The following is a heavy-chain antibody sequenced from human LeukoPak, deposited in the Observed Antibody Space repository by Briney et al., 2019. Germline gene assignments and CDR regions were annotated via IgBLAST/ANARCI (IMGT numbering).Heavy chain of an antibody. CDR1: GFTFSSYA. CDR2: ISGSGGST. Sequence: PGGSLRLSCAASGFTFSSYAMSWVRQAPGKGLEWVSAISGSGGSTYYADSVKGRFTISRDNSKNTLYLQMNSLRAEDTAVYYCARDPFIGYCSGGSCYPPYYFDYWGQGTLVTVSS. J-gene: IGHJ4*02. V-gene: IGHV3-23*01. CDR3: ARDPFIGYCSGGSCYPPYYFDY. D-gene: IGHD2-15*01.